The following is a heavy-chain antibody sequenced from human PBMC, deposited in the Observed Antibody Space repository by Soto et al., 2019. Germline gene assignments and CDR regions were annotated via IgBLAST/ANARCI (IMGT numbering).Heavy chain of an antibody. CDR3: AKGSPVVAAVDWFDP. CDR1: GFTFADYA. J-gene: IGHJ5*02. Sequence: EVQLLESGGGLVQPGGSLRLSCAASGFTFADYAMTWVRQAPGKGLEWVSAISGSGGSTYYADSVKGRFTLSRDNSKNTRYLQMNSLRAEDTAVYYCAKGSPVVAAVDWFDPWGQGTLVTVSS. V-gene: IGHV3-23*01. D-gene: IGHD2-15*01. CDR2: ISGSGGST.